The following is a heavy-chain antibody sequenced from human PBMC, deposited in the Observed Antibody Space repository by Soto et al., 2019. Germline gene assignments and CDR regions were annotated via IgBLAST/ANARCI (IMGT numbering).Heavy chain of an antibody. Sequence: QVQLVQSGAEVRKLGASVKFSCRVPGYTFTSYPISWVRRAPGQGLEWMGWISAYNGHTKYAQMLQGRVTMTTDTSTSTAYMELRSLRSDDTAVYYCARDSPPVDYWGQGTLVTVSS. J-gene: IGHJ4*02. V-gene: IGHV1-18*01. CDR2: ISAYNGHT. CDR1: GYTFTSYP. CDR3: ARDSPPVDY.